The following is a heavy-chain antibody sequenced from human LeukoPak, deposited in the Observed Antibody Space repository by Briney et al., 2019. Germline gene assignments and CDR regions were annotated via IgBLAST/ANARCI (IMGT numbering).Heavy chain of an antibody. Sequence: RSSETLSLTCAVYVGSLSGYYWSWIRQPPGKGLEWIGEINHSGTTNYNPSLKTRVTISVDTSKNQFYLKLTSVTAADTAVYYCARGRPTVTTAYFDYWGQGTLVTVSS. D-gene: IGHD4-17*01. CDR2: INHSGTT. V-gene: IGHV4-34*01. CDR3: ARGRPTVTTAYFDY. J-gene: IGHJ4*02. CDR1: VGSLSGYY.